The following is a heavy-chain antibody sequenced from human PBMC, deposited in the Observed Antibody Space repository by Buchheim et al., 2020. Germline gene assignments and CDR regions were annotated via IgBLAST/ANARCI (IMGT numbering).Heavy chain of an antibody. CDR1: GFTFSNYW. Sequence: EVQLVESGGSLLQPGGSLRLSCAASGFTFSNYWMHWVRQAPGKGLAWVSRVNSDGSNAVYADSVKGRFTISRDNARNTLYLQMTGLRDDDSAVYYCTRGTPNYSAYDYWGQGT. CDR3: TRGTPNYSAYDY. J-gene: IGHJ4*02. CDR2: VNSDGSNA. V-gene: IGHV3-74*01. D-gene: IGHD5-12*01.